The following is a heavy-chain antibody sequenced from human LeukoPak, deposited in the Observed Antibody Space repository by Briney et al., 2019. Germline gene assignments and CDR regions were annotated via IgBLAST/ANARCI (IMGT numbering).Heavy chain of an antibody. J-gene: IGHJ4*02. V-gene: IGHV4-59*01. D-gene: IGHD3-22*01. CDR3: VVHYYDSSGYKDC. Sequence: SETLSLTCTVSGGSISSYYWSWIRQPPGKGLEWIGYIYYSGSTNYNPSLKSRVTTSVDTSKNQFSLKLSSVTAADTAVYYCVVHYYDSSGYKDCWGQGTLVTVSS. CDR1: GGSISSYY. CDR2: IYYSGST.